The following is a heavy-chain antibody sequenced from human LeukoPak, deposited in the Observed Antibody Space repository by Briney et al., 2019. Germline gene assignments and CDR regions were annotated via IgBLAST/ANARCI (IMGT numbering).Heavy chain of an antibody. CDR2: ISGSGGST. D-gene: IGHD3-22*01. V-gene: IGHV3-23*01. J-gene: IGHJ4*02. CDR1: GFTFSNYV. CDR3: ARSGVEYYDSSGHNGDC. Sequence: PGGSLRLSCAASGFTFSNYVMSWVRQAPGKGLEWVSAISGSGGSTYYADSVKGRFTISRDNSKNALYLQMNSLRAEDTAVYYCARSGVEYYDSSGHNGDCWGQGTLVTVSS.